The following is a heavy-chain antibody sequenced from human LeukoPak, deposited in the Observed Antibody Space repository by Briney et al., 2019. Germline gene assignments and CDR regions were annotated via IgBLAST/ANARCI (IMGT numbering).Heavy chain of an antibody. J-gene: IGHJ3*01. CDR2: FLYTGRL. Sequence: SETLSLTCTVSGGSTSSSDYYWAWLRQPPGKGLEWIGSFLYTGRLFYNPSLRSRVTISRDTSKNQFSLTLTSLTAADAAVYYCARPKYSGNYYDAFDLWGQGTLVTVSS. V-gene: IGHV4-39*01. CDR3: ARPKYSGNYYDAFDL. D-gene: IGHD1-26*01. CDR1: GGSTSSSDYY.